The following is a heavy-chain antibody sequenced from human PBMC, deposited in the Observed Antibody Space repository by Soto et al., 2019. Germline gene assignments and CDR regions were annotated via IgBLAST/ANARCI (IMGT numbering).Heavy chain of an antibody. CDR1: GFTFNDYW. Sequence: EEQLVESGGDLVQPGGSLRLSCVGSGFTFNDYWMNWVRQAPGKGLEWVAVIERDGNEKFYVDSLKGRFTISRDNAKNSLFLQMNSLRAVDTAVYFCARDRGYFDLWGQGKLVTVS. J-gene: IGHJ4*03. V-gene: IGHV3-7*01. CDR2: IERDGNEK. CDR3: ARDRGYFDL.